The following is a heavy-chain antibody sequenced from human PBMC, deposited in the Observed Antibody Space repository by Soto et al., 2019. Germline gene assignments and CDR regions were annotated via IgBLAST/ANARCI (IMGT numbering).Heavy chain of an antibody. Sequence: QVQLQQSGPGLVKPSQTLSLTCAISGDSVSSNSAAWNWIRQSPSRGLAWLGRTYYRSKWYNDYAVSVKSRITITPDTAKNQFSLQLNSVTPEDTAVYYCARDQDGAQFGVDTHLDYWGQGTLVTVSS. CDR3: ARDQDGAQFGVDTHLDY. CDR1: GDSVSSNSAA. J-gene: IGHJ4*02. CDR2: TYYRSKWYN. V-gene: IGHV6-1*01. D-gene: IGHD3-16*01.